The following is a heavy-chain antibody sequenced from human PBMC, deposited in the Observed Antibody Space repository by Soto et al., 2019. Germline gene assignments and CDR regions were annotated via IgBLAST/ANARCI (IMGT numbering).Heavy chain of an antibody. CDR3: ARATYYYDSGGLT. D-gene: IGHD3-22*01. Sequence: ASVRVSCKASGYTFTNYYMHWVRQAPGQGLEWMGIINPSGGSTSYAQKFQGRVTMTRDTSTSTVYMELSSLRSEDTAVYYCARATYYYDSGGLTWGQGTLVTVSS. CDR1: GYTFTNYY. CDR2: INPSGGST. V-gene: IGHV1-46*01. J-gene: IGHJ5*02.